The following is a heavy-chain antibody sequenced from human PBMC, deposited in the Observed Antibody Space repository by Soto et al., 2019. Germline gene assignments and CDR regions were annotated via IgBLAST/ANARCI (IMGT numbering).Heavy chain of an antibody. CDR2: ISYDGSNK. CDR3: AKDRGGIAVAGINDAFDI. D-gene: IGHD6-19*01. V-gene: IGHV3-30*18. J-gene: IGHJ3*02. Sequence: QVQLVESGGGVVQPGRSLRLSCAASGFTFSSYGMHWVRQAPGKGLEWVAVISYDGSNKYYADSVKGRFTISRDNSKNTLYLQMNSLRAEDTAVYYCAKDRGGIAVAGINDAFDIWGQGTMVTVSS. CDR1: GFTFSSYG.